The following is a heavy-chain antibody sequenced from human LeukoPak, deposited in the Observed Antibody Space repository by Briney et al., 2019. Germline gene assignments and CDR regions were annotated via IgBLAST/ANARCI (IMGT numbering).Heavy chain of an antibody. CDR3: ARYATDDAFDI. J-gene: IGHJ3*02. V-gene: IGHV4-39*01. CDR1: GGSISSSSYY. Sequence: PSETLSLTCTVSGGSISSSSYYWGWIRQPPGKGLEWIGGIYYSGSTYYNPSLKSRVTISVDTSKNQFSLKLSSVTAADTAVYYCARYATDDAFDIWGQGTMVTVSS. CDR2: IYYSGST. D-gene: IGHD2-8*01.